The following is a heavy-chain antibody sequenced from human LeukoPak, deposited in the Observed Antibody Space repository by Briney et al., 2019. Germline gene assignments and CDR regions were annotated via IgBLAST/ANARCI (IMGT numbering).Heavy chain of an antibody. J-gene: IGHJ3*02. V-gene: IGHV7-4-1*02. D-gene: IGHD3-22*01. CDR1: GYTFTSYP. CDR2: INTNTGNP. Sequence: AASVKVSCKASGYTFTSYPMNWVRQAPGQGLEWLGWINTNTGNPTYAQGFTGRFVFSLDTSVNTAYLQISSLKAEDTAVYYCARVVHPYDYESSGLTYDAFDIWGQGTMVTVSS. CDR3: ARVVHPYDYESSGLTYDAFDI.